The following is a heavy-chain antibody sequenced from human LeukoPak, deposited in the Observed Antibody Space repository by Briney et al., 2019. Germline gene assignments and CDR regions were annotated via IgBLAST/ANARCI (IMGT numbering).Heavy chain of an antibody. CDR2: INHSGST. D-gene: IGHD6-19*01. Sequence: SETLSLTCAVYGGSFSGYYWSWIRQPPGKGLEWIGEINHSGSTNYNPSLKSRVTISVDTSMNQFSLKLSSVTAADTAVYYCARGLSGWYRWGQGTLVTVSS. CDR3: ARGLSGWYR. J-gene: IGHJ5*02. CDR1: GGSFSGYY. V-gene: IGHV4-34*01.